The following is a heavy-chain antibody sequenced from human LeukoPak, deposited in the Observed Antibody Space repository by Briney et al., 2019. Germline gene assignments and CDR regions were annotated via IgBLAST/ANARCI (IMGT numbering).Heavy chain of an antibody. CDR1: GYTFSNYA. D-gene: IGHD2-2*01. CDR3: ARDGVPAGLDY. J-gene: IGHJ4*02. V-gene: IGHV1-18*01. Sequence: ASVKVSCKASGYTFSNYAINWVRQAPGQGLEWMGWISTYNGNTNYAQKLQGRVTMTTDTSTSTAYMELRSLRSDDTAVYYCARDGVPAGLDYWGQGTLVTVSS. CDR2: ISTYNGNT.